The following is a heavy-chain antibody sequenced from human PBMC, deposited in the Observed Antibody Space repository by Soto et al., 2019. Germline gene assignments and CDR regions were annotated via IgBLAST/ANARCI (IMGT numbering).Heavy chain of an antibody. V-gene: IGHV3-30*18. J-gene: IGHJ2*01. Sequence: QVQLVESGGGVVQPGRSLRLSCAVSGFTLGNHGMHWVRQSPGKGLEWVAVVSFDGRDEYYANSVKGRFTVSRDNSRNTVYLQMNSLKDEDTAVYYCAKLCRSLGFGSMRYFDSSDSDWYLDLWGRGTLVTVSS. CDR2: VSFDGRDE. D-gene: IGHD3-22*01. CDR1: GFTLGNHG. CDR3: AKLCRSLGFGSMRYFDSSDSDWYLDL.